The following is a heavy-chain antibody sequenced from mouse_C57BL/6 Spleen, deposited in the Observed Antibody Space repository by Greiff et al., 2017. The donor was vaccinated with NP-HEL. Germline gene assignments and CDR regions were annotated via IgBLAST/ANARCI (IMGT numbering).Heavy chain of an antibody. V-gene: IGHV3-6*01. J-gene: IGHJ2*01. CDR1: GYSITSGYY. Sequence: EVQLKESGPGLVKPSQSLSLTCSVTGYSITSGYYWNWIRQFPGNKLEWMGYISYDGSNNYNPSLKNRISITRDTSKNQFFLKLNSVTTEDTATYYCAREGIANWDHYFDYWGQGTTLTVSS. CDR2: ISYDGSN. CDR3: AREGIANWDHYFDY. D-gene: IGHD4-1*01.